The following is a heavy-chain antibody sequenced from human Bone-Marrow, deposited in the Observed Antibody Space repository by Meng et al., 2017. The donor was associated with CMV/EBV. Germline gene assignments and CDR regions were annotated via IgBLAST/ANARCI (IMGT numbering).Heavy chain of an antibody. V-gene: IGHV1-2*02. D-gene: IGHD6-19*01. J-gene: IGHJ4*02. CDR3: TSDGGWYFDY. CDR2: INPKNGVT. CDR1: GYTFTGYY. Sequence: ASVKVSCKASGYTFTGYYMHWVRQAPGQGLEWMGWINPKNGVTNYAQKFQDRVTMTRDTSISTAYMEVSRLRSDDTAAYYCTSDGGWYFDYWGQGTLVTVSS.